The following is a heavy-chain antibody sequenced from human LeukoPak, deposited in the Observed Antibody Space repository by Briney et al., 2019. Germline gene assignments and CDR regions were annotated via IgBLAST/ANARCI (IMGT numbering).Heavy chain of an antibody. CDR3: AKDIRSTISGGMDV. CDR1: GLTFGRDW. V-gene: IGHV3-7*03. D-gene: IGHD5/OR15-5a*01. CDR2: IKHDGSET. J-gene: IGHJ6*02. Sequence: GGSLRLSCAASGLTFGRDWMSWLRQAPGKGLEWLANIKHDGSETAYVGSVRGRFTISRDNAKNSLYLQMNSLRVEDTALYYCAKDIRSTISGGMDVWGQGTTVTVSS.